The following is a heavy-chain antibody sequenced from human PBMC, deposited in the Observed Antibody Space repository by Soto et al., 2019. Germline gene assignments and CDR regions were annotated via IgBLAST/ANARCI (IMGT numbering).Heavy chain of an antibody. D-gene: IGHD6-13*01. CDR2: VSSSGNT. CDR1: GGSISSSGYF. J-gene: IGHJ4*02. CDR3: ARRGKAAARHFDY. V-gene: IGHV4-39*01. Sequence: QLQLQESGPGLVKPSETLSLTCTVSGGSISSSGYFWAWIRQPPGKALEWIGSVSSSGNTYYNPSLQSRVTISLDTSQNQFSLKLNSVTAADTAVCSCARRGKAAARHFDYWGQGILVTVSS.